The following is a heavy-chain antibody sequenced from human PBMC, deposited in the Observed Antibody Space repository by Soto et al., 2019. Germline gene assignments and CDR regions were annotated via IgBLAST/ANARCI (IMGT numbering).Heavy chain of an antibody. D-gene: IGHD4-17*01. CDR1: GGSISSYY. CDR3: ARGYGDYVLDY. CDR2: IYYSGST. J-gene: IGHJ4*02. Sequence: QVQLQESGPGLVKPSETLSLTCTVSGGSISSYYWSWIRQPPGKGLEWIGYIYYSGSTNYNPSLKSRVTISVDPSTNQFSLKLTSVTAADTAVYYCARGYGDYVLDYWGQGTLVTVSS. V-gene: IGHV4-59*08.